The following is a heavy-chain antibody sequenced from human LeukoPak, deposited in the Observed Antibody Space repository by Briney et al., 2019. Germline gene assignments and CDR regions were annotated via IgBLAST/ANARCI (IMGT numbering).Heavy chain of an antibody. J-gene: IGHJ4*02. CDR2: ISSSGSTI. CDR1: GFTFSSYE. V-gene: IGHV3-48*03. D-gene: IGHD3-22*01. Sequence: GGSLRLSCAASGFTFSSYEMNWVRQAPGKGLEWVSYISSSGSTIYYADSVKGRFTISRDNAKNSLYLQMNSLRAEDTAVYYCAKDSFYDSSGYYVYWGQGTLVTVSS. CDR3: AKDSFYDSSGYYVY.